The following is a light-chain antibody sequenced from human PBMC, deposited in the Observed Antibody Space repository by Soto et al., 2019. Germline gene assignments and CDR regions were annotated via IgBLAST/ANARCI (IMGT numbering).Light chain of an antibody. CDR3: QQYNNWPPIT. CDR2: GAS. V-gene: IGKV3-15*01. Sequence: EIVMTQSPATLSVSPGERATLSCRASQSVSSNLAWYQQKPGQAPRLLIYGASTRATGIPARFSGSGSRTQSTLTISHLQSEDFAVYFRQQYNNWPPITFGQGPLLEMK. CDR1: QSVSSN. J-gene: IGKJ5*01.